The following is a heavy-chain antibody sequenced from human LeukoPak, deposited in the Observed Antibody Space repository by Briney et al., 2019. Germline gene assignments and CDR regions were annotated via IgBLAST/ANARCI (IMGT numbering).Heavy chain of an antibody. J-gene: IGHJ2*01. CDR1: GFTFSSYA. Sequence: PGGSLRLSCAASGFTFSSYAMHWVRQAPGKGLEYVSAISSNGGSTYYADSVKGRFTISRDNSKNTLYLQMGSPRAEDMAVYYCARGRRYGLSDPWYFDLWGRGTLVTVSS. CDR3: ARGRRYGLSDPWYFDL. D-gene: IGHD2-15*01. CDR2: ISSNGGST. V-gene: IGHV3-64*02.